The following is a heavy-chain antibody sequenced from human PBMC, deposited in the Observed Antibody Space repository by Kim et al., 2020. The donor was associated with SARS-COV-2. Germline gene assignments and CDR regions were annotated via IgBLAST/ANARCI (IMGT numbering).Heavy chain of an antibody. CDR3: AKAHGAAGTEEVYHCDY. Sequence: GGSLRLSCAASGFTFGDYAMHWVRQAPGKGLEWVSDIGRNGGSIGYADSVKGRFTISRDNAKNSLHLQLNSLRAEDTALYYCAKAHGAAGTEEVYHCDY. CDR1: GFTFGDYA. CDR2: IGRNGGSI. V-gene: IGHV3-9*01. D-gene: IGHD2-8*01. J-gene: IGHJ4*01.